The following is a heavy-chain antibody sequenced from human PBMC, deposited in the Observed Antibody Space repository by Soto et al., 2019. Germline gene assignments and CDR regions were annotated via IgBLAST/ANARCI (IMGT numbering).Heavy chain of an antibody. CDR1: GFTFSGSA. J-gene: IGHJ4*02. V-gene: IGHV3-73*01. Sequence: GGSLRLSCAASGFTFSGSAMHWVRQASGKGLEWVGRIRSKANSYATAYAASVKGRFTISRDDSKNTAYLQMNSLKTEDTAVYYCTMGEIAAAGTEEPYYFDYWGQGTLVTVSS. D-gene: IGHD6-13*01. CDR3: TMGEIAAAGTEEPYYFDY. CDR2: IRSKANSYAT.